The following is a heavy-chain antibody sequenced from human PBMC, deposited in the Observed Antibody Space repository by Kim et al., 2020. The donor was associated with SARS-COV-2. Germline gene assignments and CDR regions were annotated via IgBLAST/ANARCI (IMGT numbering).Heavy chain of an antibody. J-gene: IGHJ1*01. Sequence: GGSLRLSCEASGFSLSNYWMSWVRQAPGKGLEWVASLRYEGSATFYADSVKGRFTISRDSAQNSLFLHMSSLGAEDSALYYCARSISDTESPRIGIYF. V-gene: IGHV3-7*01. D-gene: IGHD5-18*01. CDR3: ARSISDTESPRIGIYF. CDR2: LRYEGSAT. CDR1: GFSLSNYW.